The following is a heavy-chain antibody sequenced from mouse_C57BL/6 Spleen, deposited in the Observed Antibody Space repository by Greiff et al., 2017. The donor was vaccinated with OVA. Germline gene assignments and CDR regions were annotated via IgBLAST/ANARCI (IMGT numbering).Heavy chain of an antibody. D-gene: IGHD2-5*01. CDR3: ARSDSNQYYYAMDY. V-gene: IGHV1-26*01. CDR2: INPNNGGT. CDR1: GYTFTDYY. J-gene: IGHJ4*01. Sequence: VQLQQSGPELVKPGASVKISCKASGYTFTDYYMNWVKQSHGKSLEWIGDINPNNGGTSYNQKFKGKATLTVDKSSSTAYMELRSLTSEDSAVYYCARSDSNQYYYAMDYWGQGTSVTVSS.